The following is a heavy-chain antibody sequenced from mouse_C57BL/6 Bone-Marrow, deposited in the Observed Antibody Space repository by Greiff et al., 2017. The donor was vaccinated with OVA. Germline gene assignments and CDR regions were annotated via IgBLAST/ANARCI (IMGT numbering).Heavy chain of an antibody. CDR2: ISSGGDYI. CDR1: GFTFSSYA. CDR3: TRGHYGSSPFAY. Sequence: EVQVVESGEGLVKPGGSLKLSCAASGFTFSSYAMSWVRQTPEKRLEWVAYISSGGDYIYYADTVKGRFTISRDNARNTLYLQMSSLKSEDTAMYYCTRGHYGSSPFAYWGQGTLVTVSA. J-gene: IGHJ3*01. D-gene: IGHD1-1*01. V-gene: IGHV5-9-1*02.